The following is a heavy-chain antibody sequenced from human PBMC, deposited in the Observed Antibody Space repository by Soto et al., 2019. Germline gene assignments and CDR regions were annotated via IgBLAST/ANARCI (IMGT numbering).Heavy chain of an antibody. CDR2: IIPTVGTP. CDR1: GDTFNTYS. Sequence: QAQLVQSGAEVKKPGSSVSVSCKASGDTFNTYSISWLRQAPGQGLEWMGRIIPTVGTPNYAQKFQGRVTIPADKSTSTAYMVLTSLTSDDTAVYYCATDGGSTFSSAYNYFMDVWGKGTTVTVSS. CDR3: ATDGGSTFSSAYNYFMDV. V-gene: IGHV1-69*08. J-gene: IGHJ6*03. D-gene: IGHD3-16*01.